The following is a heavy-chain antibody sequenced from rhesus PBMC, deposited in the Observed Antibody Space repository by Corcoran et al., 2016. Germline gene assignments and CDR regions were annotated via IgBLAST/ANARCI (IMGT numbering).Heavy chain of an antibody. J-gene: IGHJ4*01. D-gene: IGHD3-34*01. Sequence: QLQLQESGPGLVKPSETLSLTCAVSGGSISGYYWSWIRQPPGKGLEWIGNIDGNIARANYHPSLNSRVTISKDTSKNQFSPTLRSVTAADTAVYYCARGRYWGDYSSWGQGVLVTVSS. CDR1: GGSISGYY. V-gene: IGHV4-81*01. CDR2: IDGNIARA. CDR3: ARGRYWGDYSS.